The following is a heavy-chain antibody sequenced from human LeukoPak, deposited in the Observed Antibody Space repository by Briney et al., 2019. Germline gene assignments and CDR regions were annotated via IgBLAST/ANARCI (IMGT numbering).Heavy chain of an antibody. Sequence: GGSLRLSRAASGFTFSSYAMSWVRQAPGKGLEWVSAISGSGGSTYYADSVKGRFTISRDNSKNTLYLQMNSLRAEDTAVYYCTREGVYSPDPSSYHRLPFDIWGKGTVVIVSS. V-gene: IGHV3-23*01. CDR2: ISGSGGST. D-gene: IGHD3-16*02. J-gene: IGHJ3*02. CDR3: TREGVYSPDPSSYHRLPFDI. CDR1: GFTFSSYA.